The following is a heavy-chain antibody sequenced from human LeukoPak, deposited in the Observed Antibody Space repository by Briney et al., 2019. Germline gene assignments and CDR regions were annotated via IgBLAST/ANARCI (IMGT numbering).Heavy chain of an antibody. CDR2: INPSGGST. D-gene: IGHD3-22*01. Sequence: ASVKVSCKASGYTFTSYYMHWVRQAPGQGLEWMGIINPSGGSTSYAQKFQGRVTMTRDMSTSTVYMELSSLRSEDTAVYYCARVQREYYYDSGGIMGNWGQGTLVTVSS. CDR3: ARVQREYYYDSGGIMGN. J-gene: IGHJ4*02. V-gene: IGHV1-46*01. CDR1: GYTFTSYY.